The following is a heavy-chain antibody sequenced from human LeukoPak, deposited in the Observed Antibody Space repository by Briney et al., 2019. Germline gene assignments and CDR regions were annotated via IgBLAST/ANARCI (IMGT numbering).Heavy chain of an antibody. J-gene: IGHJ5*02. CDR3: ARRLRIQLWFDWFDP. V-gene: IGHV4-39*01. CDR1: GFTFSSHA. CDR2: IYYSGST. Sequence: GSLRLSCTASGFTFSSHAMSWVRQPPGKGLEWIGSIYYSGSTYYNPSLKSRVTISVDTSKNQFSLKLSSVTAADTAVYYCARRLRIQLWFDWFDPWGQGTLVTVSS. D-gene: IGHD5-18*01.